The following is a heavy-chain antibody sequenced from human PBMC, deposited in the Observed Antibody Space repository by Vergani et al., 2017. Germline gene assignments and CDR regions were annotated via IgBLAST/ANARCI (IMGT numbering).Heavy chain of an antibody. V-gene: IGHV4-39*07. CDR3: ARGAGIVVVTDV. Sequence: QLQLQESGPGLVKPSETLSLTCTVSGGSISSSSYYWGWIRQPPGKGLEWIGSIYYSGSTYYNPSLKSRVTISVDTSKNQFSLKLSSVTAAETAVYYCARGAGIVVVTDVWGKGTTVTVSS. J-gene: IGHJ6*04. CDR1: GGSISSSSYY. D-gene: IGHD2-2*01. CDR2: IYYSGST.